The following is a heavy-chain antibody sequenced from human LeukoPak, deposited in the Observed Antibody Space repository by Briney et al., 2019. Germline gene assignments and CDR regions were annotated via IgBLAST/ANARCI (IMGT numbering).Heavy chain of an antibody. D-gene: IGHD3-10*01. CDR1: GYTFSSYG. CDR2: ISAYNDNT. V-gene: IGHV1-18*01. Sequence: ASVKVSCKASGYTFSSYGISWVRQAPGQGLEWMGWISAYNDNTNYAQKLQGKVTMTTDTSTSTAYMELRSLRSDDSAVYYCAVDGITRTYYFHYWGRGTLVTVSS. J-gene: IGHJ4*02. CDR3: AVDGITRTYYFHY.